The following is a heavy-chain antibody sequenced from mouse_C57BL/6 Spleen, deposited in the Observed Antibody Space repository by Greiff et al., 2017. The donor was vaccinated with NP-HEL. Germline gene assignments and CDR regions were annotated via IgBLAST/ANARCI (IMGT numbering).Heavy chain of an antibody. Sequence: DVQLQESGPGLAKPSQTLSLTCSVTGYSITSDYWNWVRKFPGNKLEYMGYISYSGSTYYNPSLKSRISITRDTSKNQYYLQLNSVTTEDTATYYCAMCGPFYGSSFYYFDYWGQGTTLTVSS. CDR2: ISYSGST. CDR3: AMCGPFYGSSFYYFDY. V-gene: IGHV3-8*01. D-gene: IGHD1-1*01. CDR1: GYSITSDY. J-gene: IGHJ2*01.